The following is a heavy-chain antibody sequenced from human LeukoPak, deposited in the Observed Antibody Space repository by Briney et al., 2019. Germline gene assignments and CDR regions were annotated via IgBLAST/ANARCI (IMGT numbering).Heavy chain of an antibody. J-gene: IGHJ5*02. V-gene: IGHV3-30*03. CDR1: GFTFSGYG. Sequence: GGSLRLSCAASGFTFSGYGMHWVRQAPGKGLEWVALVSYDGSNKKYADSVKGRFTIYRDNSKNMLYLEMNSLRAEDTAVYYCARDLPNEFTVVPADNWFDPWGQGTLVTVSS. CDR2: VSYDGSNK. CDR3: ARDLPNEFTVVPADNWFDP. D-gene: IGHD2-2*01.